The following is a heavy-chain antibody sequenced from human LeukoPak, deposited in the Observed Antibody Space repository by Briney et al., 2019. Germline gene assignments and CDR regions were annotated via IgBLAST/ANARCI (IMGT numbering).Heavy chain of an antibody. V-gene: IGHV3-23*01. CDR3: AKDEAMVVAAT. Sequence: PGGSLRLSCAASGFTFSSYSMNWVRQAPGKGLEWVSAISGSGGSTYYADSVKGRFTISRDNSKNTLYLQMNSLRAEDTAVYYCAKDEAMVVAATWGQGTLVTVSS. D-gene: IGHD2-15*01. CDR1: GFTFSSYS. J-gene: IGHJ4*02. CDR2: ISGSGGST.